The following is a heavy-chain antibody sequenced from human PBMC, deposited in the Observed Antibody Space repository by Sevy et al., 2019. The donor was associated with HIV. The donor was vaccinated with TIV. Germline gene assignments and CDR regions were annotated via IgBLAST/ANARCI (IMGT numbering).Heavy chain of an antibody. CDR1: GFTFSSYA. CDR2: ISYDGHNK. CDR3: ARDRATVTSGGYYYYYGMDV. J-gene: IGHJ6*02. Sequence: GGSLRLSCAASGFTFSSYAMHWVRQAPGKGLEWVAVISYDGHNKYYAYSVKGRFTISRDNSKNTLYLQMNSLRAEDTAVYYCARDRATVTSGGYYYYYGMDVWGQGTTVTVSS. D-gene: IGHD4-17*01. V-gene: IGHV3-30-3*01.